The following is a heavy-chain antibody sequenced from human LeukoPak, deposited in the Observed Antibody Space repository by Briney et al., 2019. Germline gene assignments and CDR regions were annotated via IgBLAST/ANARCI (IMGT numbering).Heavy chain of an antibody. CDR3: VRDGSSATQDFDY. J-gene: IGHJ4*02. CDR2: ISYDGSNK. V-gene: IGHV3-30*03. CDR1: GFTFSSYG. D-gene: IGHD6-13*01. Sequence: GGSLRLSCAASGFTFSSYGMHWVRQAPGKGLEWVAVISYDGSNKYYADSVKGRFTISRNNAKNTLYLQMKSLRAEDTALYYCVRDGSSATQDFDYWGQGTLVTVSS.